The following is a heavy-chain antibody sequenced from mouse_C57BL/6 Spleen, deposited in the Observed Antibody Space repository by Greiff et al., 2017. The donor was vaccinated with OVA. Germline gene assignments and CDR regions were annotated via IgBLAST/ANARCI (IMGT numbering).Heavy chain of an antibody. D-gene: IGHD1-1*01. CDR2: IYPRSGNT. CDR1: GYTFTSYG. Sequence: VQRVESGAELARPGASVKLSCKASGYTFTSYGISWVKQRTGQGLEWIGEIYPRSGNTYYNEKFKGKATLTADKSSSTAYMELRSLTSEDSAVYFCARGGCTTVGDYAMDYWGQGTSVTVSS. J-gene: IGHJ4*01. V-gene: IGHV1-81*01. CDR3: ARGGCTTVGDYAMDY.